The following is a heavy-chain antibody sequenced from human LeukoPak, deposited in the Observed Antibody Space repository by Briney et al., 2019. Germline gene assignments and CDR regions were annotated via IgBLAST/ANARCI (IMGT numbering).Heavy chain of an antibody. D-gene: IGHD5-18*01. CDR3: GKTTVGYSSGQKPAWPVDY. J-gene: IGHJ4*02. CDR2: IFGSGGSP. Sequence: PGGSLRLSCEASGFTFDSHAMYWVRQAPGKGLEWVAGIFGSGGSPHYADCVKGRFTISRDNSRNTVYLQINSLRADDTAVYYCGKTTVGYSSGQKPAWPVDYWGQGTLVTVSS. V-gene: IGHV3-23*01. CDR1: GFTFDSHA.